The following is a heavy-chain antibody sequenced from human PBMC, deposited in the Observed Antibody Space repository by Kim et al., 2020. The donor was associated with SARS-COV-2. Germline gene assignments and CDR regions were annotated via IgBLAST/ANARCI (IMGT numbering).Heavy chain of an antibody. D-gene: IGHD5-18*01. Sequence: GRFTISRDNSKNTLYLQMNSLRAEDTAVYYCAKLLDTAMVYELGRAGMDVWGQGTTVTVSS. J-gene: IGHJ6*02. CDR3: AKLLDTAMVYELGRAGMDV. V-gene: IGHV3-23*01.